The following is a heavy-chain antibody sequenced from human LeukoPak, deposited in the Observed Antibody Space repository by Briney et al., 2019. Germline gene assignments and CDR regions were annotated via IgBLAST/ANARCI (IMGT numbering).Heavy chain of an antibody. CDR1: GFTFSSYN. CDR2: ISSSSSYI. J-gene: IGHJ4*02. D-gene: IGHD3-10*01. Sequence: GGSLRLSCAASGFTFSSYNINWVRQAPGKGLEWVSSISSSSSYIYYADSVKGRFTISRENAKNSLYLQMNSLRAEDTAVYYCARGEYGSGSYHIDYWGQGTLVTVSS. CDR3: ARGEYGSGSYHIDY. V-gene: IGHV3-21*01.